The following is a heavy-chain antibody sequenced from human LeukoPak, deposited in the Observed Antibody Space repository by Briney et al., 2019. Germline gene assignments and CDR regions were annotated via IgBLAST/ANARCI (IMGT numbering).Heavy chain of an antibody. D-gene: IGHD1-1*01. CDR1: GGSISSYY. V-gene: IGHV4-59*01. J-gene: IGHJ4*02. Sequence: SETLYLTCTVSGGSISSYYWSWIRQPPGKGLEWIGYIYYSGSTNYNPSLKSRVTISVDTSKNQFSLKLSSVTAADTAVYYCAVTPIQANYFDYWGQGTLVTVSS. CDR3: AVTPIQANYFDY. CDR2: IYYSGST.